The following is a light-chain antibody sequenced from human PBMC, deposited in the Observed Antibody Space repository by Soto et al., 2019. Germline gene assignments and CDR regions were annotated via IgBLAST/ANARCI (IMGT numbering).Light chain of an antibody. V-gene: IGLV2-23*01. J-gene: IGLJ2*01. Sequence: QLVLTQPASVSGSPGQSITISCTGTSSDVGSYNLVSWYQQHPGKAPKLMIYEGSKRPSGVSNRFSGSKSGNTASLTISGLQAEDEADYYCCSYAASSTVVFGGGTKLTVL. CDR3: CSYAASSTVV. CDR1: SSDVGSYNL. CDR2: EGS.